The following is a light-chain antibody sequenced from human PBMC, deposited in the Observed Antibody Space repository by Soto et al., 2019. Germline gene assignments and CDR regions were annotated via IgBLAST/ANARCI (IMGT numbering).Light chain of an antibody. CDR2: GAS. CDR1: QSVSSK. CDR3: HQYGSSPQT. Sequence: EIVMTQSPATLSVSPGERATLSCRASQSVSSKLAWYQRKPGQAPRLLIYGASTRATGIPARFSGGGSGTDFTLTISRLEPEDFAVYYCHQYGSSPQTFGQGTKVDIK. J-gene: IGKJ1*01. V-gene: IGKV3-15*01.